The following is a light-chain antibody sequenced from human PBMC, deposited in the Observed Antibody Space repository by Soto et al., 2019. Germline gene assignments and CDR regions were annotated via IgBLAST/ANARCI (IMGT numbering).Light chain of an antibody. J-gene: IGKJ5*01. CDR1: HDIRKY. CDR3: QQYEIFPIT. Sequence: DIQMTQSPSSLSASVGDRGTITCQASHDIRKYLNWYQQKPGKAPKLLIYDASNMKRGVPSRFTGSGSGTDFTFTISSLQPEDIATYYCQQYEIFPITFGQGTRLEIK. CDR2: DAS. V-gene: IGKV1-33*01.